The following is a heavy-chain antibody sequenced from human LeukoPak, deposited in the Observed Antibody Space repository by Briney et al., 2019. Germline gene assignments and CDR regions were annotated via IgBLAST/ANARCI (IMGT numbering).Heavy chain of an antibody. V-gene: IGHV4-38-2*02. CDR3: ARARLVTLFGVLGGGNLFDP. Sequence: SETLSLTCSVSGFSIDSGYYWAWIRPPPGKGLDWIGTIYHRGSTYYNPSLNSRVTISLDTSKNQVSLVLTSVTAADSAMYYCARARLVTLFGVLGGGNLFDPWGQGTRVTVSS. D-gene: IGHD3-3*01. J-gene: IGHJ5*02. CDR1: GFSIDSGYY. CDR2: IYHRGST.